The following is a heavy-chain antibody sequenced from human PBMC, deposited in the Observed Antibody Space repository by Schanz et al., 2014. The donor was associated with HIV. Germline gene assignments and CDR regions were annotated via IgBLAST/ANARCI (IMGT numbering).Heavy chain of an antibody. J-gene: IGHJ6*02. CDR1: GFTFSNYG. CDR3: AKDRNQYDSRYIGKGNYYYYYGMDV. CDR2: ISYDGRNK. V-gene: IGHV3-30*18. D-gene: IGHD3-22*01. Sequence: QVQLVESGGGVVRPGKSLRLSCEASGFTFSNYGMHWVRQAPGKGLEWLAVISYDGRNKKFANSVKGRFTISRDNSKNTVYLQAKSPRPEDTAVYYCAKDRNQYDSRYIGKGNYYYYYGMDVWGQGTTVTVSS.